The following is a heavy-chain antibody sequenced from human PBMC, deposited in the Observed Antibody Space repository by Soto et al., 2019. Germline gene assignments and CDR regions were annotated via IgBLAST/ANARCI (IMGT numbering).Heavy chain of an antibody. V-gene: IGHV6-1*01. CDR2: AYYRSRWQY. CDR1: GDSVSNNGAT. CDR3: ERDPPDFNRGFDX. Sequence: LQSLSLTCAICGDSVSNNGATWSWIRQSPSIGLECLGRAYYRSRWQYDYATSVRSRITIIPDTSKNQFSLQLNSVTPEDTAVYYCERDPPDFNRGFDXWGQG. J-gene: IGHJ5*02.